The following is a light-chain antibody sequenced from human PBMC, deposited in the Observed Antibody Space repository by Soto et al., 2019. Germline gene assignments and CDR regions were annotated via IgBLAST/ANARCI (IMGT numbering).Light chain of an antibody. CDR1: SSDIGNYNY. V-gene: IGLV2-14*01. Sequence: QSALTQPASVSGSPGQSITISCTGTSSDIGNYNYVSWYQQHPGKAPKLMIYDVSNRPSGVSNRLSASKSGNTASLTISGLQAEDEADYYCSSYTSSATLYVFGAGTKLTVL. J-gene: IGLJ1*01. CDR3: SSYTSSATLYV. CDR2: DVS.